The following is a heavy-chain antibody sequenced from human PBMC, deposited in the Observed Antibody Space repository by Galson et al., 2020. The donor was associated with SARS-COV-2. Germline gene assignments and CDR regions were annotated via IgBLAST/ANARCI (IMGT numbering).Heavy chain of an antibody. CDR2: ISAYNGNT. CDR1: GYSFTSYG. D-gene: IGHD3-9*01. J-gene: IGHJ6*03. CDR3: ARATAPVLRDFDWLLTNYYYYMDV. Sequence: ASVKVSCKASGYSFTSYGISWVRQAPGQGLEWMGWISAYNGNTNYAQKLQGRVTMTTDTSTSTAYMELRSLRSDDTAVYYCARATAPVLRDFDWLLTNYYYYMDVWGKWTTVTVSS. V-gene: IGHV1-18*01.